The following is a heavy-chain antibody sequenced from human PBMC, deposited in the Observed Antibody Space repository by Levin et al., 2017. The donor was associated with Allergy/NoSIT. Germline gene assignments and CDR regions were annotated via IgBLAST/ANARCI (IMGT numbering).Heavy chain of an antibody. J-gene: IGHJ6*02. D-gene: IGHD2-15*01. CDR3: AKAGAGYCGGGRCFMDV. CDR1: GFTFSSYG. V-gene: IGHV3-30*18. CDR2: ISYDGSNR. Sequence: LSLTCAASGFTFSSYGMHWVRQAPGKGLEWVAVISYDGSNRYYADSVKGRFTISRDNSKSTLYLQMISLRAEDTAVYYCAKAGAGYCGGGRCFMDVWGQGTTVTVSS.